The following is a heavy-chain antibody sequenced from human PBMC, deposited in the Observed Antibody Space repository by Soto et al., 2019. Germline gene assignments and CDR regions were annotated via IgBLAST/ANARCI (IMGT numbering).Heavy chain of an antibody. D-gene: IGHD6-13*01. V-gene: IGHV6-1*01. J-gene: IGHJ5*02. CDR2: TYYRSKWYN. Sequence: PSQTLSLTCAISGDNVSSNSAAWNWIRQSPSRGLEWLGRTYYRSKWYNDYAVSVKSRITINPDTSKNQISLQLSSVTPEDTAVYYCARGNLVYSSSWYAFDPWGQGALVTVSS. CDR1: GDNVSSNSAA. CDR3: ARGNLVYSSSWYAFDP.